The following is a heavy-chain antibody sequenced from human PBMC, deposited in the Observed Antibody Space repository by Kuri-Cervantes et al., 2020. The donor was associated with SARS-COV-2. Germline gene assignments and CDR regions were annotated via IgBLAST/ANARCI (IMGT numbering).Heavy chain of an antibody. CDR2: INHSGST. J-gene: IGHJ6*02. CDR1: GGSFSGYY. Sequence: GSLRLSCAVYGGSFSGYYWSWIRQPPGKGLEWIGEINHSGSTNYNPSLKSRVTISVDTSKNQLSLRLSSVTAADTAVYYCASPRDWYYYGMDVWGQGTTVTVSS. D-gene: IGHD3/OR15-3a*01. V-gene: IGHV4-34*01. CDR3: ASPRDWYYYGMDV.